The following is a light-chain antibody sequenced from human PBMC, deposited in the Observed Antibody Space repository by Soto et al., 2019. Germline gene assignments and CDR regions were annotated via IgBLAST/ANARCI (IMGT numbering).Light chain of an antibody. CDR1: QSVTSNY. V-gene: IGKV3-20*01. CDR3: QQYGGSPRT. CDR2: GAS. J-gene: IGKJ1*01. Sequence: EIVLTQSPDTLSLSPGERATLSCRASQSVTSNYLAWYQQKPGQAPRLLIYGASSRATGIPGRFSGSGSGTDFTLTISRLETEDFAVYYCQQYGGSPRTFGQGTKVEIK.